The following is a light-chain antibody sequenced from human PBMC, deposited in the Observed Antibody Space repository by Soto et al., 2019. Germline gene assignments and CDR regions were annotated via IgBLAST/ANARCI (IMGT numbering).Light chain of an antibody. CDR1: SSDVGGSNF. J-gene: IGLJ3*02. V-gene: IGLV2-11*01. CDR3: CSYAGNSLWV. CDR2: DVS. Sequence: QSALTQPRSVSGSPGQSVTISCTGSSSDVGGSNFVSWYQQHPVKAPKLVIYDVSKRPSGVPDRFSGSKSGNTASLTISGLQAEDEADYYGCSYAGNSLWVFGGGTKLTVL.